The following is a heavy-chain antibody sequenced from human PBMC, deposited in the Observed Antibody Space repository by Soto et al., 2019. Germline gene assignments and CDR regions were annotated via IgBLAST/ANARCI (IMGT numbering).Heavy chain of an antibody. CDR3: ATNIPELLLLPAAFDI. CDR2: FDPEDGET. J-gene: IGHJ3*02. Sequence: GASVKVSCKVSGYTLTELSMHWVRQAPGKGLEWMGGFDPEDGETIYAQKFQGRVTMTEDTSTDTAYMELSSLRSEDTAVYYCATNIPELLLLPAAFDIWGQGTMVT. V-gene: IGHV1-24*01. D-gene: IGHD3-22*01. CDR1: GYTLTELS.